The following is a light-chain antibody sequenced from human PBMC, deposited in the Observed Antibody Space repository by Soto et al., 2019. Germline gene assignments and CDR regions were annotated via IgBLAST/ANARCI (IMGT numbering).Light chain of an antibody. CDR2: GAS. Sequence: VMTQSPASLSVSPGEGATLSCRASQSVSNYLAWYQQKPGQAPRLLIFGASTRATGVPARFSGSGSGTDFTLTISSLQSEDFAVYYCQQYNNWPPLTFGGGTKVDIK. J-gene: IGKJ4*01. CDR3: QQYNNWPPLT. CDR1: QSVSNY. V-gene: IGKV3-15*01.